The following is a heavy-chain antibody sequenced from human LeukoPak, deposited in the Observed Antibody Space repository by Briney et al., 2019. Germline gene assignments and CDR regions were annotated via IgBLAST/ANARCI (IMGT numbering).Heavy chain of an antibody. CDR3: ARVQASTDVFDI. J-gene: IGHJ3*02. CDR1: GLPFSTYR. Sequence: GGSLRLSCAASGLPFSTYRMSWVRQAPGKGLEWVSSITSGSRYIYNADSVKGRFTISRDNAKNSLYLQMNSLRAEDTAVYYCARVQASTDVFDIWGIGIMVTVSS. CDR2: ITSGSRYI. D-gene: IGHD1-1*01. V-gene: IGHV3-21*01.